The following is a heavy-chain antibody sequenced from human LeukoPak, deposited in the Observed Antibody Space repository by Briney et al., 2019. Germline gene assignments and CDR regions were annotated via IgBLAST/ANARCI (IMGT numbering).Heavy chain of an antibody. J-gene: IGHJ3*02. CDR3: ARVPYYDSSLDDAFDI. V-gene: IGHV4-34*01. CDR1: GGSFSGYY. CDR2: INHSGST. D-gene: IGHD3-22*01. Sequence: PSETLSLTCAVYGGSFSGYYWSWIRQPPGKGLEWIGEINHSGSTNYNPSLKSRVTISVDTSKNQFSLKLSSVTAADTAVYYCARVPYYDSSLDDAFDIWGQGTMVTVSS.